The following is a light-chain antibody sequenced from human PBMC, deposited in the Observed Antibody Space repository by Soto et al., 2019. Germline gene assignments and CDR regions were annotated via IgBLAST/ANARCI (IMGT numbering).Light chain of an antibody. J-gene: IGKJ5*01. CDR3: QQYGSSPIT. CDR1: QSVSSSN. CDR2: GAS. Sequence: EIVLPQSRGTLSLSPCERATLSSTTSQSVSSSNLAWYQQKPGQAPRLLIYGASSRATDIPDRFSGSGSGADFTLTISRLEPEDIGVYYCQQYGSSPITFGQGTRLEI. V-gene: IGKV3-20*01.